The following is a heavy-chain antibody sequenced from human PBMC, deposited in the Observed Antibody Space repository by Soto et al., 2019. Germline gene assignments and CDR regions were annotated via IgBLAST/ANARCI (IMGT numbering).Heavy chain of an antibody. V-gene: IGHV1-3*01. CDR2: INAGNGNT. Sequence: GASVKVSCEASGYTFTSYAMHWVRQAPGQRLEWMGWINAGNGNTKYSQKFQGRVTITRDTSASTAYMELSSLRSEDTAVYYCARDRLTGDTAMVNAFDIWGQGTMVTVSS. J-gene: IGHJ3*02. CDR1: GYTFTSYA. CDR3: ARDRLTGDTAMVNAFDI. D-gene: IGHD5-18*01.